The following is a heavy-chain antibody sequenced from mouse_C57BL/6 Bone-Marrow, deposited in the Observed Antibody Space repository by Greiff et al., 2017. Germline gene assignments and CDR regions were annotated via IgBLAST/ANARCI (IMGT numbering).Heavy chain of an antibody. V-gene: IGHV14-4*01. J-gene: IGHJ4*01. Sequence: EVQVVESGAELVRPGASVKLSCTASGFNIKDDYMHWVKQRPEQGLEWIGWIDPENGDTEYASKVQGKATITADTSSNTAYLQLSSLTSEDTAVYYCTIAMDDWGQGTSVTVSS. CDR3: TIAMDD. CDR1: GFNIKDDY. CDR2: IDPENGDT.